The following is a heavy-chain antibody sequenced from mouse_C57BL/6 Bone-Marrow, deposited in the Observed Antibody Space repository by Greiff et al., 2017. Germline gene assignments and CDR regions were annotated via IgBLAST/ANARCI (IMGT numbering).Heavy chain of an antibody. V-gene: IGHV1-55*01. CDR3: ARSSYYYYAMDY. CDR1: GYTFTSYW. J-gene: IGHJ4*01. CDR2: IYPGSGST. D-gene: IGHD2-10*01. Sequence: VQLQQPGAELVKPGASVKMSCKASGYTFTSYWITWVKQRPGQGLEGIGDIYPGSGSTNYNGKFKSKATLTVDTSSSTAYMQLSSLTSEDSAVYYCARSSYYYYAMDYWGQGTSVTVSS.